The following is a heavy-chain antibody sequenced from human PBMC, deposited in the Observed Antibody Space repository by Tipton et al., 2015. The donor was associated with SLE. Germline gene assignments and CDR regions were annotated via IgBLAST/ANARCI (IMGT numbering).Heavy chain of an antibody. CDR3: ARDLNTVPKWGCSDH. J-gene: IGHJ4*02. CDR1: GFSLKSYT. CDR2: ISSDGSTI. D-gene: IGHD7-27*01. V-gene: IGHV3-48*01. Sequence: SLRLSCAASGFSLKSYTMNWVRQAPGKGLEWVSYISSDGSTIYYADSVRGRFTISRDNAENSLYLQMNSLRVEDTAVYYCARDLNTVPKWGCSDHWGQVTLVSVSS.